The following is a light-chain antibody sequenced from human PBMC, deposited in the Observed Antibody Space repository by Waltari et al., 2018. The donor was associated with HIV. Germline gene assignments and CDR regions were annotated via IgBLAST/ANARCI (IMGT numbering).Light chain of an antibody. V-gene: IGLV1-47*01. CDR1: ISNLGGNF. CDR3: STWDNSLSHWV. CDR2: RNE. Sequence: QSVVTQPPSASGTPGQNISISCSGDISNLGGNFVYWYQPRPGTAPRLLLYRNEQRPSGVPDRFSGSKSGTSASLAISGLRSEDEADYHCSTWDNSLSHWVFGGGTKVTVL. J-gene: IGLJ3*02.